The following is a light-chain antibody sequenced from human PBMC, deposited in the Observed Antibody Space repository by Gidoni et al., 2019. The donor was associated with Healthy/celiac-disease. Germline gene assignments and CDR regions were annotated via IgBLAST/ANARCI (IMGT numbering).Light chain of an antibody. CDR3: QQYGSSPRT. CDR1: QSVSSSY. J-gene: IGKJ1*01. V-gene: IGKV3-20*01. CDR2: GAS. Sequence: EMVLTPAPGPLSLSPGERATLPCRASQSVSSSYLAWYQQKPGQAPRLLIYGASSRATGIPDRFSGSGSGTDFTLTISRLEPEDFAVYYCQQYGSSPRTFGQGTKVEIK.